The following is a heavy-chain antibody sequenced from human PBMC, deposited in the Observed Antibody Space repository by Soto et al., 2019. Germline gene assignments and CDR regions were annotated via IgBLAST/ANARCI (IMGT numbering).Heavy chain of an antibody. CDR2: INAGNGNT. V-gene: IGHV1-3*01. Sequence: GQRLEWMGWINAGNGNTKYSQKFQGRVTITRDTSASTAYMELSSLRSEDTAVYYCARDRIRYFDWLSDNWFDPWGQGTLVTVSS. CDR3: ARDRIRYFDWLSDNWFDP. D-gene: IGHD3-9*01. J-gene: IGHJ5*02.